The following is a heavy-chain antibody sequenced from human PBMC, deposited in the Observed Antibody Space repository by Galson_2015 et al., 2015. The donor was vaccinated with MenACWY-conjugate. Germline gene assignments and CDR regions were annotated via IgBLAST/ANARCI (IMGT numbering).Heavy chain of an antibody. CDR1: GFIFSNYW. J-gene: IGHJ4*02. V-gene: IGHV3-7*03. CDR2: IKQDGSEK. Sequence: SLRLSCAASGFIFSNYWMTWVRQAPGKGLEWVANIKQDGSEKYYVDSVKGRFTISRDIAKNSLYLQMNSLRAEDTAVYYCARGTYSYAYDYFDYWGQGTLVTVSS. CDR3: ARGTYSYAYDYFDY. D-gene: IGHD5-18*01.